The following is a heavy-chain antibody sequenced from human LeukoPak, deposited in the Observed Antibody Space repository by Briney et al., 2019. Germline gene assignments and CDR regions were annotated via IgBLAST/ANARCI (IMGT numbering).Heavy chain of an antibody. CDR3: AKDVGWDSSGWKSSDY. D-gene: IGHD6-19*01. V-gene: IGHV3-30*04. J-gene: IGHJ4*02. CDR2: ISYDGSNK. Sequence: TGGSLRLSCAASGFTFSSYAMHWVRQAPGKGLEWVAVISYDGSNKYYADSVKGRFTISRDNSKNTLYLQMNSLRAEDTAVYYCAKDVGWDSSGWKSSDYWGQGTLVTVSS. CDR1: GFTFSSYA.